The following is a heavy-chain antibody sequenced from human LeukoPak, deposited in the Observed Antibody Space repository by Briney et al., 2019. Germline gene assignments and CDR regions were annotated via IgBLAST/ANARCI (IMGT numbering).Heavy chain of an antibody. V-gene: IGHV4-59*12. J-gene: IGHJ6*02. Sequence: PSETLSLTCTVSGGSISGYYWSWVRQPPGKGLEWIGYIYYSGSTIYNPSLSSRVTISVDTSKNQFSLKLSSVTAADTAVYYCAGDVKSSESSCMDVWGQGTSVTVSS. CDR2: IYYSGST. CDR1: GGSISGYY. D-gene: IGHD3-10*01. CDR3: AGDVKSSESSCMDV.